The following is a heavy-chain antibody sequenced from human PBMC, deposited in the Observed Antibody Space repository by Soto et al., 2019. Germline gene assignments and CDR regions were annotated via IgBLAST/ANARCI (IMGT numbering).Heavy chain of an antibody. CDR1: AAALRKGGYF. CDR3: TREQSDDNYFDP. D-gene: IGHD6-19*01. J-gene: IGHJ5*02. Sequence: SAIPSHTATVSAAALRKGGYFPTRVRQRPGKGLGWLGSIYYSGGTNYNHFLKSRVTISLDKSKSQFSLRLISVTAAERAVYYCTREQSDDNYFDPWGQGTLVT. CDR2: IYYSGGT. V-gene: IGHV4-61*08.